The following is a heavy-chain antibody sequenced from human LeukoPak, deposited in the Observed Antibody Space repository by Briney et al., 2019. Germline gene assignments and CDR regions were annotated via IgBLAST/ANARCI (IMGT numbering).Heavy chain of an antibody. CDR1: GFTFSRNV. CDR3: ARGGILTGPYYYFYYIDL. V-gene: IGHV3-30*01. CDR2: ISYDGNNK. Sequence: PGGSLRLSCAASGFTFSRNVMHWVRQAPGKGLEWVALISYDGNNKFYADSVKGRFTISRDNSRNTLYLQMNSLSGEDAAVYSCARGGILTGPYYYFYYIDLWGKGTAVTVSS. D-gene: IGHD3-16*01. J-gene: IGHJ6*03.